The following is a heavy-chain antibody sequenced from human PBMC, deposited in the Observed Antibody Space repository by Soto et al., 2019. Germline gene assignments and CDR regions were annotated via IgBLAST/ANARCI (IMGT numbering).Heavy chain of an antibody. D-gene: IGHD3-22*01. J-gene: IGHJ3*02. Sequence: GGSLSLSCAASGFTFSSYAMSWVRQPPGKGLEWVSAISGSGGSTYYADTVKGRFTITRDNSKNTLYLQMNSLRAEDTAVYYCAKDRGLSDSRGYYDALDIWGQGTMVTVSS. CDR1: GFTFSSYA. CDR3: AKDRGLSDSRGYYDALDI. V-gene: IGHV3-23*01. CDR2: ISGSGGST.